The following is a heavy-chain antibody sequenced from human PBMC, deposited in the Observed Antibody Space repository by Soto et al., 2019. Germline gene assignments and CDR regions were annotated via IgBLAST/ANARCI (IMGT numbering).Heavy chain of an antibody. CDR2: IFANGHT. CDR1: GGSISEKY. J-gene: IGHJ6*02. D-gene: IGHD3-3*01. Sequence: SETLSLTCIVSGGSISEKYWNWVRQPPGKGLEWIGLIFANGHTDYNPSLKSRVTISVDTSKNQFSLKLSSVTAADTAVYYCARGLFTTFGVVTAYYGMDVWGQGTTVTVSS. CDR3: ARGLFTTFGVVTAYYGMDV. V-gene: IGHV4-4*09.